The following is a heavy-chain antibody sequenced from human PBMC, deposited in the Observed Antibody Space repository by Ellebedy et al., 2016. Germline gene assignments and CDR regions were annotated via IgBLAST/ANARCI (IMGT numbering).Heavy chain of an antibody. Sequence: GESLKISCAASGFTFSSFWMTWVRQAPGKGLEWVANINADGSLKNYADSVKGRFTISRDNAKNSLYLQMNSLRVEDTAVYYCARDNSRKDDYWGQGTLVTVSS. J-gene: IGHJ4*02. CDR2: INADGSLK. D-gene: IGHD6-13*01. CDR3: ARDNSRKDDY. CDR1: GFTFSSFW. V-gene: IGHV3-7*03.